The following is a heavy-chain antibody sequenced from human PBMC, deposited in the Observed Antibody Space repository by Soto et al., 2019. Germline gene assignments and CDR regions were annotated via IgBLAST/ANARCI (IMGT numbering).Heavy chain of an antibody. CDR2: ISDYNGNT. J-gene: IGHJ6*02. Sequence: QVQLVQSGAEVKKPGASEKVSCKASGYSFTTYGISWVRQAPGQGLEWMGWISDYNGNTNYEKKFQGRVTMTTDTSTRTAYMELKSLRSDDTAVYYCAREGYYSGSESYSPPRYYGMDVWGQGTTVTVS. CDR1: GYSFTTYG. V-gene: IGHV1-18*01. CDR3: AREGYYSGSESYSPPRYYGMDV. D-gene: IGHD3-10*01.